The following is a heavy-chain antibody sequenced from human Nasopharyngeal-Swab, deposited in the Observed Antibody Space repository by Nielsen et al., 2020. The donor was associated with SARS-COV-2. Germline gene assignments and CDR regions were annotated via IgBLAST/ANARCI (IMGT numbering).Heavy chain of an antibody. Sequence: GGSLRLSCAASGFTFSDSAVHWARQASGKGLEWVGRVRSKANNYATAYAASVKGRFTISRDDSKNTAYLQMNSLKTEDTAVYYCTRCGGSCYAGRDYWGQGTLVTVSS. CDR2: VRSKANNYAT. D-gene: IGHD2-15*01. J-gene: IGHJ4*02. CDR3: TRCGGSCYAGRDY. V-gene: IGHV3-73*01. CDR1: GFTFSDSA.